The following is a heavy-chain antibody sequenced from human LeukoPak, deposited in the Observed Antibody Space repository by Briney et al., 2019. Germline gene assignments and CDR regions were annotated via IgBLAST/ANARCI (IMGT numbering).Heavy chain of an antibody. D-gene: IGHD6-6*01. V-gene: IGHV3-23*01. CDR3: AKGSRVSRPYYFDY. CDR1: GFTFSSYA. CDR2: ITGGGDDT. J-gene: IGHJ4*02. Sequence: GGSLRFSCAASGFTFSSYAMSWVRQAPGKGLEWFSAITGGGDDTYYADSVEGRFTISRDNSKNTLYLQMNSLRAEDTAVYYCAKGSRVSRPYYFDYWGQGTLVTDSS.